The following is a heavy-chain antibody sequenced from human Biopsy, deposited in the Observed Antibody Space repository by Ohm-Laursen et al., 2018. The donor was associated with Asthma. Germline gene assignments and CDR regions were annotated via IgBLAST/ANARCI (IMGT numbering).Heavy chain of an antibody. D-gene: IGHD3-22*01. CDR2: VSSDGHNK. J-gene: IGHJ3*02. Sequence: SLRLSCTASGFVFSQCGMHWVRQGPGKGLEWVALVSSDGHNKYYEDSVKGRFTISRDNSRNRLYLQINRLTVEDSAVYFCARQSGQDYGDSSGFDIWGQGTKVTVSS. CDR3: ARQSGQDYGDSSGFDI. CDR1: GFVFSQCG. V-gene: IGHV3-30*03.